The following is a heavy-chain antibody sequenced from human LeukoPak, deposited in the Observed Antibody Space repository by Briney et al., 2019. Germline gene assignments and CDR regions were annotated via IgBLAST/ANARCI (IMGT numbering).Heavy chain of an antibody. CDR2: ISGGGGNT. CDR1: SFTFSSSV. V-gene: IGHV3-23*01. CDR3: ARDFWGTFRYNDY. D-gene: IGHD3-16*02. J-gene: IGHJ4*02. Sequence: GGSLRLSCAASSFTFSSSVMTWVRQAPGKGLEWVSTISGGGGNTYYADSVRGRFTISRDSSKNTLYLQMNSLRAEDTAVYYCARDFWGTFRYNDYWGQGTLVTVSS.